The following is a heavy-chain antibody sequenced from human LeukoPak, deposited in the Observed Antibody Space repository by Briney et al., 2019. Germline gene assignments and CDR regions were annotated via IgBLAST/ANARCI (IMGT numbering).Heavy chain of an antibody. V-gene: IGHV3-11*01. CDR3: ARDKYYDSSGTLLGY. D-gene: IGHD3-22*01. CDR2: ISSSGSTI. J-gene: IGHJ4*02. CDR1: GFTFSDYY. Sequence: GSLRLSCAASGFTFSDYYVSWIRQAPGKGLEWVSYISSSGSTIYYADSVKGRFTISRDNAKNSLYLQMNSLRAEDTAVYYCARDKYYDSSGTLLGYWGQGTLVTVSS.